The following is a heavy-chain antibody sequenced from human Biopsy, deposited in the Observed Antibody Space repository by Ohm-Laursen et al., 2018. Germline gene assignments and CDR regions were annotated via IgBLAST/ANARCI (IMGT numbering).Heavy chain of an antibody. V-gene: IGHV4-39*01. J-gene: IGHJ5*02. CDR3: ARDYDTSGYYYVS. Sequence: SDTLSLTCPVSGGSISNNNYYWGWIRQPPGKGLEWIGSIFYRGSTHYKPSLKSRVNISVDTSKNQFSLKLKSVTAADTAVYYCARDYDTSGYYYVSWGQGTLVTVSS. CDR1: GGSISNNNYY. CDR2: IFYRGST. D-gene: IGHD3-22*01.